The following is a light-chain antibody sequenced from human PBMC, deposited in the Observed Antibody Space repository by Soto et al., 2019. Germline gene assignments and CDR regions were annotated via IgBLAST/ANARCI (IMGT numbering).Light chain of an antibody. Sequence: EIVLTQSPGTLSLSPGERATLSCRASQSVSSSYLAWYQQKPGQAPRLLIYGASSRATGIPDRFSGSGSGTDFTLTISRLEPEDFEVYYCHQYGSLYPFGQGTKLEIK. V-gene: IGKV3-20*01. J-gene: IGKJ2*01. CDR1: QSVSSSY. CDR2: GAS. CDR3: HQYGSLYP.